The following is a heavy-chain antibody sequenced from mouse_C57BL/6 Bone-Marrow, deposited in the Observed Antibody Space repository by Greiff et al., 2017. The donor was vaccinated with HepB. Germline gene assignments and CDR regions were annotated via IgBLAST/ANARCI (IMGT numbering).Heavy chain of an antibody. CDR2: IYPSDSET. CDR1: GYTFTSYW. V-gene: IGHV1-61*01. J-gene: IGHJ3*01. Sequence: QVQLQQPGAELVRPGSSVKLSCTASGYTFTSYWMDWVKQRPGQGLEWIGNIYPSDSETPYNQKFKDKATLTVDKSSSTAYMQLSSLTSEDSAVYYCARSSNYGWFAYWGQGTLVTVSA. CDR3: ARSSNYGWFAY. D-gene: IGHD2-5*01.